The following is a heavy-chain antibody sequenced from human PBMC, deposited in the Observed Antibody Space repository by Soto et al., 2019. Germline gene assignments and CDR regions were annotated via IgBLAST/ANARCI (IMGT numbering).Heavy chain of an antibody. CDR3: ATTTIFGVAPYYYYYYYMDV. J-gene: IGHJ6*03. V-gene: IGHV4-59*08. CDR1: GGSISSYY. CDR2: IYYSGST. D-gene: IGHD3-3*01. Sequence: SETLSLTCTVSGGSISSYYWSWIRQPPGKGLEWIGYIYYSGSTNYNPSLKSRVTISVDTSKNQFSLKLSSVTAADTAVYYCATTTIFGVAPYYYYYYYMDVWGKGTTVTVSS.